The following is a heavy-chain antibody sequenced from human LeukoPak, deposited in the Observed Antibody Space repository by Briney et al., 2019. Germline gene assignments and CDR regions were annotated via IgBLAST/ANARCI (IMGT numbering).Heavy chain of an antibody. CDR3: ARGYYDSSGSAKFAFDI. J-gene: IGHJ3*02. CDR2: IYNSGST. D-gene: IGHD3-22*01. CDR1: GFTVSSTY. Sequence: GGSLRLSCVVSGFTVSSTYMTWVRQAPGKGLEWVSVIYNSGSTYYADSVKGRFTISRDNSKNTLYLQMNSLGAEDTAVYYCARGYYDSSGSAKFAFDIWGQGTMVTVSS. V-gene: IGHV3-66*01.